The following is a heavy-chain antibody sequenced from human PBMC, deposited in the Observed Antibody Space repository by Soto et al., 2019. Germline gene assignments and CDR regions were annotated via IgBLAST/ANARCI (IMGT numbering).Heavy chain of an antibody. D-gene: IGHD1-26*01. Sequence: EVQLVESGGGQVKPGGSLRLSCVASGFTLTTYTMNWVRQAPGMGLEWVASINGRGNYKYYTDSVEGRFTISRDNAENSLYLHMNSLGAEDTAVYCAREDGVVGATSAFDYWGQGTLVTVS. CDR3: AREDGVVGATSAFDY. CDR1: GFTLTTYT. V-gene: IGHV3-21*02. CDR2: INGRGNYK. J-gene: IGHJ4*02.